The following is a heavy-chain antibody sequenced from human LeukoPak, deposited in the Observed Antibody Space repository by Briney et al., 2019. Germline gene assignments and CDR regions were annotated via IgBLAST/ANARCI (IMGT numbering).Heavy chain of an antibody. CDR3: ARGAATLQGRRGGWFDP. V-gene: IGHV1-2*06. CDR2: INPNSGGT. D-gene: IGHD2-15*01. Sequence: ASVKVSCKASGYTFTGYYMHWVRQAPGQGLEWMGRINPNSGGTDYAQKFQGRVTMTRDTSISTAYMELSRLRSDDTAVYYCARGAATLQGRRGGWFDPWGQGTLVTVSS. CDR1: GYTFTGYY. J-gene: IGHJ5*02.